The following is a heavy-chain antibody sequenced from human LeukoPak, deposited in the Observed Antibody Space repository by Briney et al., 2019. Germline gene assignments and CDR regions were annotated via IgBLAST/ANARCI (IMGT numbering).Heavy chain of an antibody. V-gene: IGHV4-4*07. Sequence: SETLSLTCTVSGGSISSYYWSWIRQPAGKGLEWIGRIYTSGSTNYNPSLKSRVTMSVDTSKNQFSLKLSSVTAADTAVYYCAREGKGGLGRSLVWYFDLWGRGTLVTVSS. CDR3: AREGKGGLGRSLVWYFDL. J-gene: IGHJ2*01. CDR2: IYTSGST. D-gene: IGHD7-27*01. CDR1: GGSISSYY.